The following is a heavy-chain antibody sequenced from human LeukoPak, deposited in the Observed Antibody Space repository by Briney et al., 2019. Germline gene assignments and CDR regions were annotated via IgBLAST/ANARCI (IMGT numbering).Heavy chain of an antibody. J-gene: IGHJ5*01. V-gene: IGHV3-48*01. CDR3: ARTGKFDS. CDR2: IRSSPSTI. Sequence: PGGSLRLSCAASGFTFSNYAMNWVRQAPGKGLEWISYIRSSPSTIHYAHSVKGRFTVSRDNAKNSLYLQMNSLRAEDTAIYYCARTGKFDSWGQGTLVTVSA. CDR1: GFTFSNYA.